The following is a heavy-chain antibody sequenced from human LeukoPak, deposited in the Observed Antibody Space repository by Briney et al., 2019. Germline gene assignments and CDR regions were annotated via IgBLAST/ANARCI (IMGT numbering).Heavy chain of an antibody. J-gene: IGHJ5*02. Sequence: SVKVSCKASGGTFSSYAISWVRQAPGQGLEWMGGIIPIFGTANYAQKFQGRVTITTDESTSTAYVELRSLRSDDTAVYYCARDGLTGTTGDWFDPWGQGTLVTVSS. D-gene: IGHD1-7*01. CDR3: ARDGLTGTTGDWFDP. CDR1: GGTFSSYA. CDR2: IIPIFGTA. V-gene: IGHV1-69*05.